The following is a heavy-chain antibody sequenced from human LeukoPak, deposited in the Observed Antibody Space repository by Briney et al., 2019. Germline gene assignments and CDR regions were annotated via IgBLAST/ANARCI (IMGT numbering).Heavy chain of an antibody. V-gene: IGHV4-39*07. CDR3: AREYCSGGSCYGDAFDI. CDR1: GGSISSSSHS. Sequence: SETLSLTCTVSGGSISSSSHSWVWIRQPPGKGLEWIGEINHSGSTNYNPSLKSRVTISVDTSKNQFSLKLSSVTAADTAVYYCAREYCSGGSCYGDAFDIWGQGTMVTVSS. D-gene: IGHD2-15*01. CDR2: INHSGST. J-gene: IGHJ3*02.